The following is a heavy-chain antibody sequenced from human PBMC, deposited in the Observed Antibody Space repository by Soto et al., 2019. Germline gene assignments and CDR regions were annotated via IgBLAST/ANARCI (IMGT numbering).Heavy chain of an antibody. Sequence: QVQLVESGGGVVQPGRSLRLSCAASGFTFSSYGMHWVRQAPDKGLEWVAVIWYDGSNKYYADSVKGRFTISRHNSKNTLYVQMSSLTADDMDVYYCARDQLGTYYYYSSGYKALDYWGRGTLVTVSS. CDR3: ARDQLGTYYYYSSGYKALDY. CDR2: IWYDGSNK. CDR1: GFTFSSYG. V-gene: IGHV3-33*01. D-gene: IGHD3-22*01. J-gene: IGHJ4*02.